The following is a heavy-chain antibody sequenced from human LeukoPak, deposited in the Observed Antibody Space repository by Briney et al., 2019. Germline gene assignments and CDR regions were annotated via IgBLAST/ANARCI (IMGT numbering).Heavy chain of an antibody. J-gene: IGHJ4*02. CDR2: IYSGGST. D-gene: IGHD1-26*01. CDR1: GFTVSSNY. V-gene: IGHV3-53*01. CDR3: ARVTGLLYFDY. Sequence: QSGGSLRLSCAASGFTVSSNYMSWVRQAPGKGLEWVSVIYSGGSTYYADSVKGRFTISRDNSKNTLYLQMNSLRAEDTAVYYCARVTGLLYFDYWGQGTLVTVSS.